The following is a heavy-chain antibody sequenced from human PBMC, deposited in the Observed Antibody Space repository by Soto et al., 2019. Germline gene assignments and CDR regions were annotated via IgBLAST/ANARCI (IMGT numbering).Heavy chain of an antibody. V-gene: IGHV4-38-2*01. Sequence: PSETLSLTCAVYGYSISSGYYWGWIRQPPGKGLEWIGSIYHSGSTYYNPSLKSRVTISVDTSKNQFSLKLSSVTAADTAVYYCARYWARFLEWLPESNWVDHRCQGTLVT. CDR3: ARYWARFLEWLPESNWVDH. CDR1: GYSISSGYY. J-gene: IGHJ5*02. D-gene: IGHD3-3*01. CDR2: IYHSGST.